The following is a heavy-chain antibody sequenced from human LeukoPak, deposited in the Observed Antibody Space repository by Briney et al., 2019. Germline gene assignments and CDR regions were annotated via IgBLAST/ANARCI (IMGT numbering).Heavy chain of an antibody. V-gene: IGHV3-33*01. CDR3: AARDYYDSSGYHEGAFDI. Sequence: VGSLRLSCAASGFTFSSYGMHWVRQAPGKGLEWVAVIWYDGSNKYYADSVKGRSTISRGNSKNTLYLQMDSLRAEDTAVYYCAARDYYDSSGYHEGAFDIWGQGTMVTVSS. CDR1: GFTFSSYG. D-gene: IGHD3-22*01. J-gene: IGHJ3*02. CDR2: IWYDGSNK.